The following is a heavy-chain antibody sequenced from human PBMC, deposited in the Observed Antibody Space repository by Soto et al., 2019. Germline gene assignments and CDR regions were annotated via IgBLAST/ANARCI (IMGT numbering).Heavy chain of an antibody. CDR3: ATAWAYYGSGKDYYFDY. CDR1: GYTLTELS. Sequence: GASVKVSCKVSGYTLTELSMHWVLQAPGKGLEWMGGFDPEDGETIYAQKFQGRVTMTEDTSTDTAYMELSSLRSEDTAVYYCATAWAYYGSGKDYYFDYWGQGTLVTVSS. J-gene: IGHJ4*02. V-gene: IGHV1-24*01. CDR2: FDPEDGET. D-gene: IGHD3-10*01.